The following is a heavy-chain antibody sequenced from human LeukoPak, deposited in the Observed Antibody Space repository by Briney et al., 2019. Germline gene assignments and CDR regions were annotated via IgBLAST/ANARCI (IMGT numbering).Heavy chain of an antibody. D-gene: IGHD1-1*01. J-gene: IGHJ6*03. CDR2: ISGYNGNT. CDR3: ARDKQLDWAHYYYYYMDV. V-gene: IGHV1-18*01. CDR1: GYTFMSYG. Sequence: ASVKVSCKASGYTFMSYGISWVRQAPGQGLEWMGWISGYNGNTKYAQKVQGRVTMTTDTSTSTAYMELRSLRSDDTAVYYCARDKQLDWAHYYYYYMDVWGKGTTVTVSS.